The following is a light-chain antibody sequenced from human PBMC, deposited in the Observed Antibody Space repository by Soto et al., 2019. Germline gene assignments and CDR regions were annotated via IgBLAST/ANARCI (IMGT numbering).Light chain of an antibody. V-gene: IGKV4-1*01. J-gene: IGKJ4*01. CDR1: QSLFHSSNNKNY. Sequence: DIVMTQSPDSLAVSLGERATINCKSSQSLFHSSNNKNYLAWYQQKPGQPPKLLLYCASSRESGVPDRFSGSGSGTDFTLTISSQQAEDVSVYYCQQYYSTPLTFGGGTKVEIK. CDR3: QQYYSTPLT. CDR2: CAS.